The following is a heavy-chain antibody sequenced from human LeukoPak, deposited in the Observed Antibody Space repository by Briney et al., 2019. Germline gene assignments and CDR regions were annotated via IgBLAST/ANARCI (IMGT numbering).Heavy chain of an antibody. Sequence: KSGGSLRLSCAASGFTFSSCGMHWVRQAPGKGLEWVAFIRYDGTNKYYADSMKGRFTISRDNSKNTLYLQMNSQRAEATAVFYCAKELWYFDNTAYRYSFDYWGQGTLVTVSS. D-gene: IGHD3-22*01. V-gene: IGHV3-30*02. CDR2: IRYDGTNK. CDR3: AKELWYFDNTAYRYSFDY. CDR1: GFTFSSCG. J-gene: IGHJ4*02.